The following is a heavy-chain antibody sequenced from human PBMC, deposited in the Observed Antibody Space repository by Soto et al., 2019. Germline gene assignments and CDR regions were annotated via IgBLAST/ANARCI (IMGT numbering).Heavy chain of an antibody. J-gene: IGHJ4*02. CDR1: GGSISSGGYS. Sequence: QLQLQESGSGLVKPSQTLSLTCAVSGGSISSGGYSWSWIRQPPGKGLEWIGYIYHSGSTYYNPSLXRXVXIXLARSKNQFSRKLSSVTAADTAVYYCARGQVVAAQHWGQGTLVTVSS. V-gene: IGHV4-30-2*01. CDR2: IYHSGST. CDR3: ARGQVVAAQH. D-gene: IGHD2-15*01.